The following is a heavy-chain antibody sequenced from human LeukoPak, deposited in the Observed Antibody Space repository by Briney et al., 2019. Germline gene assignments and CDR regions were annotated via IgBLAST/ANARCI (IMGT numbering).Heavy chain of an antibody. Sequence: GRSLRLSCAASGFTFSSYGMHWVRQAPGKGLEWVAVIWYDGSNKYYADSVKGRFTISRDNSKNTLYLQMNSLRAEDTAVYYCARVNPTNSGFYAYWGQGTLVTVSS. V-gene: IGHV3-33*01. CDR1: GFTFSSYG. J-gene: IGHJ4*02. D-gene: IGHD3-22*01. CDR2: IWYDGSNK. CDR3: ARVNPTNSGFYAY.